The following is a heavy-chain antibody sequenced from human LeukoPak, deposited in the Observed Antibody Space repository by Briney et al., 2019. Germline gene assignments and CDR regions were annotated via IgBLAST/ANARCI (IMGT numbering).Heavy chain of an antibody. J-gene: IGHJ6*03. CDR2: ISGSGGST. CDR1: GFTFSSYA. V-gene: IGHV3-23*01. Sequence: GGSLRLSCAASGFTFSSYAMSWVRQAPGKGLEWVSAISGSGGSTYYADSVKGRFTISRDNSKNTLYLQMNSLRAEDTAVYYCARERAGDYDFWSGYYYYYMDVWGKGTTVTVSS. CDR3: ARERAGDYDFWSGYYYYYMDV. D-gene: IGHD3-3*01.